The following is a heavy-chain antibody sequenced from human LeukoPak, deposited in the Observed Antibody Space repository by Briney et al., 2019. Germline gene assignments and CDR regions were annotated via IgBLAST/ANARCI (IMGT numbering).Heavy chain of an antibody. D-gene: IGHD3-22*01. V-gene: IGHV4-34*01. CDR1: GGSFSGYY. Sequence: SETLSLTCAVYGGSFSGYYWSWIRQPPGKGLEWIGEINHSGSTNYNPSLKSRVTISVDTSKNQFSLKLSSVTAADTAVYYCARDSDYYDSSGYYTHDAFDIWGQGTMVTVSS. J-gene: IGHJ3*02. CDR2: INHSGST. CDR3: ARDSDYYDSSGYYTHDAFDI.